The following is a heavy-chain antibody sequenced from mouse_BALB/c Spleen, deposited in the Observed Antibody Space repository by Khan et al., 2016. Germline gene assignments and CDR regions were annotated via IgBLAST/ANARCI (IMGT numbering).Heavy chain of an antibody. CDR2: IDPANGNT. J-gene: IGHJ4*01. V-gene: IGHV14-3*02. CDR1: GFNIKDTY. Sequence: VQLQQPGADLVKPGASVKLSCTASGFNIKDTYMHWVKQRPEQGLEWIGRIDPANGNTSYGPNFQGKATITADTSSNTAYLQLSSLTSEDAAVYYCASSLWSYAMDYWGQGTSVTVSS. D-gene: IGHD1-1*02. CDR3: ASSLWSYAMDY.